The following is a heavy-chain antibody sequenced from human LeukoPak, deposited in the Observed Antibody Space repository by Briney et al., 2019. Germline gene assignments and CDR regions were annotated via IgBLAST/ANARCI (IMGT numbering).Heavy chain of an antibody. V-gene: IGHV3-30*18. CDR2: ISYDGSNK. CDR3: AKDDTSCYAGPCYYYGMDV. Sequence: GGSLRLSCAASGFTFSSYGMHWVRQAPGKGLEWVAVISYDGSNKYYADSVKGRFTISRDNSKNTLYLQMNSLRAEDTAVYYCAKDDTSCYAGPCYYYGMDVWGQGTTVTVSS. CDR1: GFTFSSYG. J-gene: IGHJ6*02. D-gene: IGHD2-2*01.